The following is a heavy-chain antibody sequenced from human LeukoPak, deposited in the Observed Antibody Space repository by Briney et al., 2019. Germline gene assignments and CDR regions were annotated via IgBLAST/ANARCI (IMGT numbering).Heavy chain of an antibody. Sequence: ASVKVSCKASGYTFTGYYIHWVRQAPGQGLEWMGWTNPNSGGTSYAQKFQGRVTMTRDTSITTAYMELSSLRSDDTAIFYCVRDPSSGWGFDPWGQGTLVTVSS. D-gene: IGHD6-19*01. CDR2: TNPNSGGT. CDR3: VRDPSSGWGFDP. J-gene: IGHJ5*02. CDR1: GYTFTGYY. V-gene: IGHV1-2*02.